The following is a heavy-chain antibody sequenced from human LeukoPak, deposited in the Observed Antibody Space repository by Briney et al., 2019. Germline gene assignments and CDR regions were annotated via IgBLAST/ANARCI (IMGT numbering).Heavy chain of an antibody. D-gene: IGHD1-26*01. V-gene: IGHV4-39*07. CDR2: MSYSGNT. Sequence: SETLSLTCTVSVGSISSRSYYWGWIRQPPGKGLEWIGHMSYSGNTYYNPSLTSRITISLDTSKNQFSLKLSSVTAADTAVYYCWGRRFDGRFPYYFDSWGQGTLVTVSS. CDR1: VGSISSRSYY. CDR3: WGRRFDGRFPYYFDS. J-gene: IGHJ4*02.